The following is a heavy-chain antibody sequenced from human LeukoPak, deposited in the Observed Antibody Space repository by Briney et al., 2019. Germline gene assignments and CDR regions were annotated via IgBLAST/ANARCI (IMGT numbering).Heavy chain of an antibody. CDR1: GFTFSSYA. D-gene: IGHD3-22*01. Sequence: GGSLRLSCAASGFTFSSYAMSWVRQAPGKGLEWVLAISGSGGSTYYADSVKGRFTISRDNSKNTLYLQMNSLRAEDTAVYYCAKDTYYYDSTRGTNDYWGQGTLVTVSS. CDR3: AKDTYYYDSTRGTNDY. V-gene: IGHV3-23*01. CDR2: ISGSGGST. J-gene: IGHJ4*02.